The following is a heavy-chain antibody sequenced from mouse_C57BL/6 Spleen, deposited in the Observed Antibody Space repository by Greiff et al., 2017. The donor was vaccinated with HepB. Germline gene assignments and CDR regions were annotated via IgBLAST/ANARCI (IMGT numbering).Heavy chain of an antibody. CDR2: IDPEDGET. V-gene: IGHV14-2*01. J-gene: IGHJ4*01. CDR1: GFNIKDYY. CDR3: ASRGIYDYDGNAMDY. D-gene: IGHD2-4*01. Sequence: VHVKQSGAELVKPGASVKLSCTASGFNIKDYYMHWVKQRTEQGLEWIGRIDPEDGETKYAPKFQGKATITADTSSNTAYLQLSSLTSEDTAVYYCASRGIYDYDGNAMDYWGQGTSVTVSS.